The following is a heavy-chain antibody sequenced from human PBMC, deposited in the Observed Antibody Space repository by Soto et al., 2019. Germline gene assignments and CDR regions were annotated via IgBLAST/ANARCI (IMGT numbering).Heavy chain of an antibody. J-gene: IGHJ6*03. CDR3: AXXXXTMVRGVIIYYYYMDV. D-gene: IGHD3-10*01. CDR1: GGSFSGYY. Sequence: SETLSLTCAVYGGSFSGYYWSWIRQPPGKGLEWIGEINHSGSTNYXPSLKSRXXXXXXTSXNQFSLKLSSVTPADTAVYYCAXXXXTMVRGVIIYYYYMDVWGKGTTVTVSS. CDR2: INHSGST. V-gene: IGHV4-34*01.